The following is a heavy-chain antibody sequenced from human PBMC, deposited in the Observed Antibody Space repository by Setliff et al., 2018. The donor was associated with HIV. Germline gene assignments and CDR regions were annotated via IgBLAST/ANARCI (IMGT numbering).Heavy chain of an antibody. D-gene: IGHD6-13*01. CDR2: IDPSDFYI. Sequence: PGESLKISCQGSGYSFTNYWINWVRQMPGKGLEWMGRIDPSDFYIKYSPSFQGHVTISADKSISTAYIQVHNLKASDTATYYCARRDGRSMNAFEIWGPGTMVTVSS. CDR3: ARRDGRSMNAFEI. J-gene: IGHJ3*02. CDR1: GYSFTNYW. V-gene: IGHV5-10-1*01.